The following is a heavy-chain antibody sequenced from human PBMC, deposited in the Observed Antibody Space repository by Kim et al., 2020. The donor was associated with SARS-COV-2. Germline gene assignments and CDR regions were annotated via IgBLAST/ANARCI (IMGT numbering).Heavy chain of an antibody. CDR1: GTSFSSDQYY. D-gene: IGHD5-12*01. Sequence: SETLSLTCSVSGTSFSSDQYYWSWIRQSPGKGLEWIGYIFYSGDTYYSSSLKSRVTIPLDTSKSQFSLKLTSVTAADTALYYCARMDMVQTRPFDYWGQG. CDR3: ARMDMVQTRPFDY. V-gene: IGHV4-31*03. J-gene: IGHJ4*02. CDR2: IFYSGDT.